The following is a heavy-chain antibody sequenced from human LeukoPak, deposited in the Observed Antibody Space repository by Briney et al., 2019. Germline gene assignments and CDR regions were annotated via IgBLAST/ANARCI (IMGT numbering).Heavy chain of an antibody. Sequence: SETLSLTCTVSGGSISSGAYYWSWIRQHPGKGLEWIGYMYYSGSTYYNPSLKSRVTISVDTSRNQFSLKLSSVTATDTAVYYCARMIGDDAFDIWGQGTMVTVSS. J-gene: IGHJ3*02. CDR3: ARMIGDDAFDI. CDR2: MYYSGST. V-gene: IGHV4-30-4*01. D-gene: IGHD3-22*01. CDR1: GGSISSGAYY.